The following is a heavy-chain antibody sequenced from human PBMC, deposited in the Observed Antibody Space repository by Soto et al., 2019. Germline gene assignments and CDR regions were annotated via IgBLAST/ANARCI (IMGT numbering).Heavy chain of an antibody. J-gene: IGHJ5*02. CDR3: ARWWMYAHRFDA. CDR1: GGSFSGYY. CDR2: INHSGST. V-gene: IGHV4-34*01. Sequence: PSETLSLTCAVYGGSFSGYYWSWIRQPPGKGLEWIGEINHSGSTDYNPSLKSRVTISGDRSKNQFSLKLSSVTAADTAVYYCARWWMYAHRFDAWGQGTLVTVSS. D-gene: IGHD2-8*01.